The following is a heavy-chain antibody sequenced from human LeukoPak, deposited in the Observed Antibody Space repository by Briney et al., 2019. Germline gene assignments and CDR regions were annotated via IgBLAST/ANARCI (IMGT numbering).Heavy chain of an antibody. CDR1: GFTFSSYA. Sequence: GGSLRLSCAASGFTFSSYAMHWVRQAPGKGLEWVAVISYDGSNKYYADSVKGRFTISRDNSKNTLYLQMNSLRAEDTAVYYCAKLAPGIAVAGTGDDAFDIWGQGTMVTVSS. D-gene: IGHD6-19*01. J-gene: IGHJ3*02. CDR2: ISYDGSNK. CDR3: AKLAPGIAVAGTGDDAFDI. V-gene: IGHV3-30*18.